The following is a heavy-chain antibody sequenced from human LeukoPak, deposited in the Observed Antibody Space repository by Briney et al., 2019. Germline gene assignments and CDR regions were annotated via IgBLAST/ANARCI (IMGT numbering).Heavy chain of an antibody. CDR2: INPNSGGT. CDR3: ARRFYDSSGYYFGY. D-gene: IGHD3-22*01. Sequence: APVKVSCKASGYTFTGYYMHWVRQAPGQGLEWMGWINPNSGGTNYAQKFQGRVTMTRDTSISTAYMELSRLRSDDTAVYYCARRFYDSSGYYFGYWGQGTLVTVSS. CDR1: GYTFTGYY. V-gene: IGHV1-2*02. J-gene: IGHJ4*02.